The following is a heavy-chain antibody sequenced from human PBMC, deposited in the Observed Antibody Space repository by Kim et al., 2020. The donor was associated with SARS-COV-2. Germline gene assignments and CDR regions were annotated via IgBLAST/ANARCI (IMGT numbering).Heavy chain of an antibody. Sequence: GGSLRLSCAASGFTFSSYGMHWVRQAPGKGLEWVAVIWYDGSNKYYADSVKGRFTISRDNSKNTLYLQMNSLRAEDTAVYYCAKDHYDILTGNLENWFDPWGQGTLVTVSS. CDR2: IWYDGSNK. D-gene: IGHD3-9*01. J-gene: IGHJ5*02. CDR3: AKDHYDILTGNLENWFDP. V-gene: IGHV3-33*06. CDR1: GFTFSSYG.